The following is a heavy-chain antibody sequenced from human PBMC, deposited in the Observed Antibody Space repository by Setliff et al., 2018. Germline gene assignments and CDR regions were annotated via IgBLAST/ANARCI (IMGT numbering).Heavy chain of an antibody. CDR2: IYHRGRT. D-gene: IGHD3-22*01. CDR1: GGSFSNYY. V-gene: IGHV4-38-2*02. Sequence: SETLSLTCTVYGGSFSNYYWGWIRQSPGKGLEWIATIYHRGRTYYNPSLDSRVTISLDTSKNQYSLRLRSVTAADTAVYYCARINFYVSSGYYYAPDFWGQGTLVTVSS. J-gene: IGHJ4*02. CDR3: ARINFYVSSGYYYAPDF.